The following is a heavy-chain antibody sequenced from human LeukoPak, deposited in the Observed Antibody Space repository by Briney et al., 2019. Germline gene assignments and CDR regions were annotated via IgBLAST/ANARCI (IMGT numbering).Heavy chain of an antibody. V-gene: IGHV1-69*04. CDR2: IIPILGIA. CDR3: AREDGYCSSTSCEYYYGMDV. CDR1: GGTFNSYT. Sequence: SVRVSYKASGGTFNSYTISWVRQAPGQGLEWMGRIIPILGIANYAQKFQGRVTITADKSTSTAYMELSSLRSEDTAVYYCAREDGYCSSTSCEYYYGMDVWGQGTTVTVSS. D-gene: IGHD2-2*01. J-gene: IGHJ6*02.